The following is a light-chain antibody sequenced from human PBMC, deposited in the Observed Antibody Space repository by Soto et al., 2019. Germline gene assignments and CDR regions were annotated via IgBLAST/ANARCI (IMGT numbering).Light chain of an antibody. J-gene: IGKJ3*01. CDR3: QQSYNTPFT. CDR1: QSISSY. CDR2: AAS. Sequence: DIQMTQSPASLSASVGDRVTITCRASQSISSYLNWYQQKPGEAPKLLIYAASSLQSGVPSRFSGSGSGTDFTLTISSLQPEDFATYYCQQSYNTPFTFGPGTKVDLK. V-gene: IGKV1-39*01.